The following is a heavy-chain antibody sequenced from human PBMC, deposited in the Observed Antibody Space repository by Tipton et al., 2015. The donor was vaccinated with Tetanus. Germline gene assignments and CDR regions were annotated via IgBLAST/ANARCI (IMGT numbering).Heavy chain of an antibody. Sequence: TLSLTCAVYGGSFSGYYWSWIRQPPGKGLEWIGEINHSGSTNYNPSLKSRVTISVDTSKNQFSLKLSSVTAADTAVYYCARAWWDWYFDLWGRGTLVTVSS. CDR1: GGSFSGYY. D-gene: IGHD2-15*01. V-gene: IGHV4-34*01. CDR2: INHSGST. CDR3: ARAWWDWYFDL. J-gene: IGHJ2*01.